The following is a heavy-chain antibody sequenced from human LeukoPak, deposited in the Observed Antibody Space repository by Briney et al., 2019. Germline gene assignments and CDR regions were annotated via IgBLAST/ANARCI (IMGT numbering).Heavy chain of an antibody. V-gene: IGHV3-23*01. CDR3: ARDIELST. J-gene: IGHJ3*01. D-gene: IGHD5-12*01. Sequence: GGSLRLSCAASGFMFRGAAMTWVRQAPGQGLEWVSLIASSGLNTYYADSVRGRFTISRDNSKNTLSLQMNSLRVEDTAIYYCARDIELSTWGLGTLVTVSS. CDR2: IASSGLNT. CDR1: GFMFRGAA.